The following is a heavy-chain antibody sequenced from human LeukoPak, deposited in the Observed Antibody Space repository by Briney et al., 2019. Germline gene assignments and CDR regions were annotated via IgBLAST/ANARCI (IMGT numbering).Heavy chain of an antibody. Sequence: SVKVSCEASGGTFSSYAISWVRQAPGQGLEWMGRIIPILGIANYAQKFQGSVTITADKSTSTAYMELSSLRSEDTAVYYCARATRDSHDAFDIWGQGTMVTVSS. V-gene: IGHV1-69*04. CDR2: IIPILGIA. CDR1: GGTFSSYA. CDR3: ARATRDSHDAFDI. D-gene: IGHD5-24*01. J-gene: IGHJ3*02.